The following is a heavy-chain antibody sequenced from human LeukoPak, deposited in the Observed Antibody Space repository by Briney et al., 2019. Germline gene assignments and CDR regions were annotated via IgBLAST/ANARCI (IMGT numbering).Heavy chain of an antibody. CDR2: MNPNSGNT. J-gene: IGHJ4*02. Sequence: GASVKVSCKXSGYTFTSYDINWVRQATGQGLEWMGWMNPNSGNTGYAQKFQGRVTMTRNTSISTAYMELSSLRSEDTAVYYCARGVRYYDSSGYPNFDYWGQGTLVTVSS. CDR1: GYTFTSYD. V-gene: IGHV1-8*01. CDR3: ARGVRYYDSSGYPNFDY. D-gene: IGHD3-22*01.